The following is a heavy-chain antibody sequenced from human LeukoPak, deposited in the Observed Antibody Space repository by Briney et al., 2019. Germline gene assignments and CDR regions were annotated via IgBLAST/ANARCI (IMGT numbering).Heavy chain of an antibody. CDR2: IYHSGST. Sequence: PSQTLSLTCAVSGGSISSGGYSWSWIRQPPGKGLEWIGYIYHSGSTYYNPSLKSRVTISVDRSKNQFSLKLSSVTAADTAVYYCARDYGGNMADYWGQGTLVTVSS. CDR3: ARDYGGNMADY. D-gene: IGHD4-23*01. J-gene: IGHJ4*02. V-gene: IGHV4-30-2*01. CDR1: GGSISSGGYS.